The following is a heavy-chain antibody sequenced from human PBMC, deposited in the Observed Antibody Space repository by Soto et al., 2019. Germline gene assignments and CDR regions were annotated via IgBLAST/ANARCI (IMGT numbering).Heavy chain of an antibody. CDR1: VGTLSRYA. J-gene: IGHJ3*02. D-gene: IGHD3-9*01. CDR2: IIPIFGTA. Sequence: SVKVSCRSSVGTLSRYAISWVRQAPGQGLEWMGGIIPIFGTANYAQKFQGRVTITADESTSTAYMELSSLRSEDTAVYYCARDHGRGRYFDRVPDAFDIWGQGTMVTVSS. V-gene: IGHV1-69*13. CDR3: ARDHGRGRYFDRVPDAFDI.